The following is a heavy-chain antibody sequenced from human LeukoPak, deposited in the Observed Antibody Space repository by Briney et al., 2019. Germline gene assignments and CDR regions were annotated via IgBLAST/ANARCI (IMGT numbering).Heavy chain of an antibody. CDR1: GFTFSSYW. CDR3: ARGGLRYFDWLRFDY. CDR2: IKQDGSEK. Sequence: QPGGSLRLSCAASGFTFSSYWMSWVRQAPGKGLEWVANIKQDGSEKYYVDSVKGRFTISRDNAKNSLYLQMNSLRAEDTAVYYCARGGLRYFDWLRFDYWGQGTPVTVSS. D-gene: IGHD3-9*01. V-gene: IGHV3-7*03. J-gene: IGHJ4*02.